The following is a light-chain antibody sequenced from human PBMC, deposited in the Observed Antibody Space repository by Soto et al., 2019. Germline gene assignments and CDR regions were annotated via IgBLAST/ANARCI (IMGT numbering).Light chain of an antibody. CDR1: SSNIGNNA. J-gene: IGLJ2*01. CDR3: ASWDDSLNGVV. CDR2: IDD. V-gene: IGLV1-36*01. Sequence: QLVLTQSPSVSAAPRQRVTISCTGSSSNIGNNAVHWYQQLPGKAPKLLIYIDDVLPSGVSGRFSGSKSGSSASLAISGLQSEDEADYYCASWDDSLNGVVFGGGTKLTVL.